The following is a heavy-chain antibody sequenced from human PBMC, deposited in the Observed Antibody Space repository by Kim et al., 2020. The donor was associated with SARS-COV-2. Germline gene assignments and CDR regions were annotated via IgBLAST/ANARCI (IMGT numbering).Heavy chain of an antibody. Sequence: GGSLRLSCAASGFTFSDYWMSWARQAPGKGLEWVANIKGDGSEAYYVDSVKGRFTISRDNAKNSLFLQMSSLRAEAMAVYYCARMYYHYYTGYAAVNYWG. CDR2: IKGDGSEA. CDR1: GFTFSDYW. J-gene: IGHJ4*01. D-gene: IGHD3-22*01. CDR3: ARMYYHYYTGYAAVNY. V-gene: IGHV3-7*01.